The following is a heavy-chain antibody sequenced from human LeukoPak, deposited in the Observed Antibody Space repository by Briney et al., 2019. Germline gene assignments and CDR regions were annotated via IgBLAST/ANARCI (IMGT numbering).Heavy chain of an antibody. Sequence: GGSLRLSCAGSGFTFGGYGMHWFRQTPGKGLEWVAVIAYDGSRAFYADSVMGRFTISRDNSKNTMSVQMDDLRAEDTAVYYCTRYNNDHFDYWGQGTLVTVSS. CDR3: TRYNNDHFDY. J-gene: IGHJ4*02. CDR2: IAYDGSRA. D-gene: IGHD1-14*01. CDR1: GFTFGGYG. V-gene: IGHV3-33*01.